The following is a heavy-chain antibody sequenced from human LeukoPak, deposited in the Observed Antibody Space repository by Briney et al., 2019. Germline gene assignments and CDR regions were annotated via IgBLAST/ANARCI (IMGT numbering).Heavy chain of an antibody. CDR3: ARVGEVTRNDYYYYMDV. V-gene: IGHV6-1*01. J-gene: IGHJ6*03. Sequence: SQTLSLTCAISGDSVSSNSAAWNWIRQSPSRGPEWLGRTYYRSKWYNDYAVSVKSRITINPDTSKNQFSLQLNSVTPEDTAVYYCARVGEVTRNDYYYYMDVWGKGTTVTISS. D-gene: IGHD2-21*02. CDR2: TYYRSKWYN. CDR1: GDSVSSNSAA.